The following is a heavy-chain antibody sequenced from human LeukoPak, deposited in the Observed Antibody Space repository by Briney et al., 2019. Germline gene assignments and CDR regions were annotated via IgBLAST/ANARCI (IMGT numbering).Heavy chain of an antibody. J-gene: IGHJ6*03. CDR2: IYTSGST. CDR3: AREPAIFGVVISGYYYMDV. Sequence: SETLSLTCTVSGGSISSYYWSWIRQPAGKGLEWIGRIYTSGSTNYNPSLKGRVTMSVDTSKNQFSLKLSSVTAADTAVYYCAREPAIFGVVISGYYYMDVWGKGTTVTVSS. CDR1: GGSISSYY. D-gene: IGHD3-3*01. V-gene: IGHV4-4*07.